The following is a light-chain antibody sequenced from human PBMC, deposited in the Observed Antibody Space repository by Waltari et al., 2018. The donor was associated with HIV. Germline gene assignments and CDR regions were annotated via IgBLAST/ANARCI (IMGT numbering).Light chain of an antibody. CDR1: SSNIGGDA. Sequence: QSVLTQPPSASGTPGQRVTISCSGSSSNIGGDAVNWYQQFPGTAPKVLIYSKDQRPSGVPDRFAGSKSGTSASLAINGLQSEDEADYYCVVWDARLNGLVFGGGTKLTVL. J-gene: IGLJ2*01. CDR2: SKD. V-gene: IGLV1-44*01. CDR3: VVWDARLNGLV.